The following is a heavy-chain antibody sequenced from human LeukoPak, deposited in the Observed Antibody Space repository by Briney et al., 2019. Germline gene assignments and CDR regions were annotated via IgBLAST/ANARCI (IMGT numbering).Heavy chain of an antibody. Sequence: GGSLRLSCAASGFTFSGHWMSRLRQAPGKGLECVAHISEDGSEKSYVDSLKGRFTISRDNAKNFPYLEMNSLRVEDTAVYYCAKLSGPAAADYWGQGTLITVSS. CDR1: GFTFSGHW. CDR3: AKLSGPAAADY. D-gene: IGHD2-2*01. CDR2: ISEDGSEK. J-gene: IGHJ4*01. V-gene: IGHV3-7*01.